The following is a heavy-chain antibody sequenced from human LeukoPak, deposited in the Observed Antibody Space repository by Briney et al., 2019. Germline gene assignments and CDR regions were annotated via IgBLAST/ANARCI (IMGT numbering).Heavy chain of an antibody. D-gene: IGHD4-17*01. CDR1: GFTFSSYA. CDR2: ISGSGGST. CDR3: ARVTSRPGAYGDHFDY. Sequence: GSLRLSCAASGFTFSSYAMSWVRQAPGKGLEWVSAISGSGGSTYYADSVKGRFTISRDNSKNTLYLQMDSLRAEDTAVYYCARVTSRPGAYGDHFDYWGQGTLVTVSS. J-gene: IGHJ4*02. V-gene: IGHV3-23*01.